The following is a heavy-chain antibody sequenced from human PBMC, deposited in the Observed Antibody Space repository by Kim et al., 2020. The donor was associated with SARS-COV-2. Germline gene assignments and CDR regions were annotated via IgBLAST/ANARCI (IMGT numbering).Heavy chain of an antibody. Sequence: GGSLRLSCAASGFTFSNAWMSWVRQAPGKGLEWVGRIKSKTDGGTTDYAAPVKGRFTISRDDSKTTLYLQMNSLKMEDTAVYYCTTDLYYFDSSGSITGSEYFDYWGQGTLVTVSS. D-gene: IGHD3-22*01. CDR3: TTDLYYFDSSGSITGSEYFDY. V-gene: IGHV3-15*01. CDR2: IKSKTDGGTT. J-gene: IGHJ4*02. CDR1: GFTFSNAW.